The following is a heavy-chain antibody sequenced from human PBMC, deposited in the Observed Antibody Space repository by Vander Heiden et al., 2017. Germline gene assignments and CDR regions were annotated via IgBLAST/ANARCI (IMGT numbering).Heavy chain of an antibody. Sequence: QLQLQESGPGLVKPSETLSLTCTVSGGSISSSSYYWGWIRQPPGKGLEWIGSIYYSGSTYYNPSLKSRVTISVDTSKNQFPLKLSSVTAADTAVYYCARHPRDSSGYYQNWYFDLWGRGTLVTVSS. V-gene: IGHV4-39*01. CDR1: GGSISSSSYY. D-gene: IGHD3-22*01. CDR2: IYYSGST. CDR3: ARHPRDSSGYYQNWYFDL. J-gene: IGHJ2*01.